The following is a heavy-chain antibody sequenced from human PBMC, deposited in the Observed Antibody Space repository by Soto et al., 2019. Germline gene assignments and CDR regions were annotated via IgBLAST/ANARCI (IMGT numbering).Heavy chain of an antibody. CDR1: GFTFSDYI. Sequence: EVQLVESGGGLIQPGGSLRLSCAASGFTFSDYIMNWVRQAPGKGLEWVSYISGSSNSIYYADSVKGRFTVSRDNAKNSLYLEMNSLRAEDTAVYYCARALRSSIGCFDYWGQGTLVTVSS. D-gene: IGHD6-19*01. V-gene: IGHV3-48*01. J-gene: IGHJ4*02. CDR3: ARALRSSIGCFDY. CDR2: ISGSSNSI.